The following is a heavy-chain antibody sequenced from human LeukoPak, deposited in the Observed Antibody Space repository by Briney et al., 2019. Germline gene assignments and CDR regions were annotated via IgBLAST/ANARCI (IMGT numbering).Heavy chain of an antibody. Sequence: SHTLSLTCTVSGGSISSGDYYWSWVRPPPGKGLEWIGYIYYSGSTYYNPSLKSRVTISVDTSKNQFSLKLSSVTAADTAVYYCASYDYGDYVDDYWGQGTLVTASS. CDR2: IYYSGST. D-gene: IGHD4-17*01. V-gene: IGHV4-30-4*01. J-gene: IGHJ4*02. CDR1: GGSISSGDYY. CDR3: ASYDYGDYVDDY.